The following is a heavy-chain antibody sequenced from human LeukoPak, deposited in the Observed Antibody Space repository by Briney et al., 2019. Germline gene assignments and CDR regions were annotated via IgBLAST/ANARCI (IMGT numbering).Heavy chain of an antibody. Sequence: PGGSLRLSCAASGFTVSSNYMNWVRQAPGKGLEWVSVIYSGGSTYHADSVKGRFTISRDNSKNTLYLQMNSLRVVDTAVYYCGGSGSYYPLFDYWGQGTLVTVSS. CDR3: GGSGSYYPLFDY. D-gene: IGHD1-26*01. V-gene: IGHV3-66*02. CDR2: IYSGGST. CDR1: GFTVSSNY. J-gene: IGHJ4*02.